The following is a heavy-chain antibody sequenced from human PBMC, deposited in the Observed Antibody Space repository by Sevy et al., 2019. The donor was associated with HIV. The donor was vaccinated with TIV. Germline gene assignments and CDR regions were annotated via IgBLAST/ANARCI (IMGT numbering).Heavy chain of an antibody. J-gene: IGHJ3*02. CDR2: ISHDGSLK. V-gene: IGHV3-30*18. CDR3: AKGSRATGSAFDI. D-gene: IGHD2-15*01. CDR1: GFIFTNYG. Sequence: GVSLRLSCAASGFIFTNYGMHWVRQAPGKGLEWVAVISHDGSLKYYADSVRGRVTISRDSSKNTVSLQMNSLRLEDTAVYYCAKGSRATGSAFDIWGQGTMVTVSS.